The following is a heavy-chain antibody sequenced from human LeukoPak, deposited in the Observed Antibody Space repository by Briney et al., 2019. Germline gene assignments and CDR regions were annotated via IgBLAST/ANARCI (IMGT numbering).Heavy chain of an antibody. J-gene: IGHJ3*02. V-gene: IGHV4-59*01. D-gene: IGHD3-9*01. CDR1: GGSISSYY. Sequence: SETLSLTCTVSGGSISSYYWSWIRQPPGKGLELIGYIYYSGSTNYNPSLKSRVTISVDTSKNQFSLKLSSVTAADTAVYYCARGEGRYFDWLIDAFDIWGQGTMVTVSS. CDR2: IYYSGST. CDR3: ARGEGRYFDWLIDAFDI.